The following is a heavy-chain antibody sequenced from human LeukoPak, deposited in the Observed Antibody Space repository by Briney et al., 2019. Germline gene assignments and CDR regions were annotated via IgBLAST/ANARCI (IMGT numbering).Heavy chain of an antibody. Sequence: QPGRSLRLSCEASGFTFSSHGMYWVRQAPGKGLEWVALIWYDGSNKYYADSVKGRFTISRDNPNNTLYLQMNSLRAEDTAVYYCAKDEKEKCSSTSCRSEYFQHWGQGTLVTVSS. D-gene: IGHD2-2*01. V-gene: IGHV3-33*06. J-gene: IGHJ1*01. CDR1: GFTFSSHG. CDR3: AKDEKEKCSSTSCRSEYFQH. CDR2: IWYDGSNK.